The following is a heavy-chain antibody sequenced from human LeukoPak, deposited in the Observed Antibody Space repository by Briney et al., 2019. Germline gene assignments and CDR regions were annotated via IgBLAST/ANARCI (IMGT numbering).Heavy chain of an antibody. D-gene: IGHD3-10*01. CDR1: GGSISGFF. J-gene: IGHJ5*02. CDR2: IYYSGTT. Sequence: SETLSLSCTVSGGSISGFFWTWIRQSPGKGLEYIGYIYYSGTTDYNPTLKSRVSMSVDTSKNQFFLNLASVTAADTAIYYCARVGYGSGSWGWFDPWGQGTLVTVSS. CDR3: ARVGYGSGSWGWFDP. V-gene: IGHV4-59*01.